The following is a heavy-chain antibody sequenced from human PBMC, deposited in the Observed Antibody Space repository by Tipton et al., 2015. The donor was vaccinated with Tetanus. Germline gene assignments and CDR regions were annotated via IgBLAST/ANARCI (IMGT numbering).Heavy chain of an antibody. Sequence: GLVKPSQTLSLTCTVSGGSISSGDYYWSWIRRPPGKGPEWIGYVYSTATTYYNPSLKSRVTISVDTSKNQFSPKLTSVTAADTAVYYCARVDDSVWGSPFDPWGQGVLVTVSS. V-gene: IGHV4-30-4*01. D-gene: IGHD3-16*01. CDR2: VYSTATT. CDR3: ARVDDSVWGSPFDP. CDR1: GGSISSGDYY. J-gene: IGHJ5*02.